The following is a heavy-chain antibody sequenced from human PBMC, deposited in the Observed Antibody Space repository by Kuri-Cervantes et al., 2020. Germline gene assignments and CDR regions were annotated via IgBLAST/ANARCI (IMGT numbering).Heavy chain of an antibody. V-gene: IGHV4-59*01. J-gene: IGHJ4*02. Sequence: SETLSLTCTVSGDSISGYYWSWIRQPPGKGLEWIGYIYYSGSTNYNPSLRSRVTISVETSKNQFSLKVNSVTAADTAIYYYARQVRYFGNLDYWGQGALVTVSS. D-gene: IGHD3-9*01. CDR2: IYYSGST. CDR1: GDSISGYY. CDR3: ARQVRYFGNLDY.